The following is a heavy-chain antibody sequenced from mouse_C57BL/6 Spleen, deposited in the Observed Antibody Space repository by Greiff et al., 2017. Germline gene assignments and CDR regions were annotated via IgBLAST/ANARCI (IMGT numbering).Heavy chain of an antibody. Sequence: QVQLQQPGAELVRPGSSVKLSCKASGYTFTSYWMDWVKQRPGQGLEWIGNIYPSDSETHYNQKFKDKATLTVDKSSSTAYMQLSSLTSEDSAVYNCASSYEGYAMDYWGQGTSVTVSS. D-gene: IGHD2-12*01. J-gene: IGHJ4*01. CDR3: ASSYEGYAMDY. CDR1: GYTFTSYW. CDR2: IYPSDSET. V-gene: IGHV1-61*01.